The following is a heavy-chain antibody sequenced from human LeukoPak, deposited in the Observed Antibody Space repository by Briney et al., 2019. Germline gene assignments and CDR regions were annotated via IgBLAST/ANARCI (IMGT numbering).Heavy chain of an antibody. CDR2: IIPILGIA. J-gene: IGHJ3*02. CDR3: AREGGTTGTAGAFDI. Sequence: SVKVSCKASGYTFTSYGISWVRQAPGQGLEWMGRIIPILGIANYAQKFRGRVTITADKSTGTAYMELSSLRSEDTAVYYCAREGGTTGTAGAFDIWGQGTMVTVSS. CDR1: GYTFTSYG. D-gene: IGHD1-1*01. V-gene: IGHV1-69*04.